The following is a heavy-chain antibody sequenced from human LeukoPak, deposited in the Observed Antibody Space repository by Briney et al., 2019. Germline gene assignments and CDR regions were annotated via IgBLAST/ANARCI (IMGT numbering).Heavy chain of an antibody. CDR1: GGSISSGGYY. D-gene: IGHD3-9*01. Sequence: SETLSLTCTVSGGSISSGGYYWSWIRQHPGKGLEWIGYIYYSGSTYYNPSLKSRVTISVDTSKNQFSLKLSSVTAADTAVYYCARVRNYDILTGYPGTLDYWGQGTLVTVSS. J-gene: IGHJ4*02. CDR3: ARVRNYDILTGYPGTLDY. CDR2: IYYSGST. V-gene: IGHV4-31*03.